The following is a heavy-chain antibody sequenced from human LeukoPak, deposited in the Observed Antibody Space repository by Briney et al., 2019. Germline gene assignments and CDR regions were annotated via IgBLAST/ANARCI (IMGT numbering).Heavy chain of an antibody. Sequence: GGSLRLSCAASGFTFSSYGMHWVRQAPGKGLEWVAVIWYDGSNKYYADSVKGRFTISRDNSKNTLYLQMNSLRAEDTAVYYCARDQSGPYGSGRFCYYGMDVWGQGTTVTVSS. J-gene: IGHJ6*02. CDR1: GFTFSSYG. D-gene: IGHD3-10*01. V-gene: IGHV3-33*01. CDR2: IWYDGSNK. CDR3: ARDQSGPYGSGRFCYYGMDV.